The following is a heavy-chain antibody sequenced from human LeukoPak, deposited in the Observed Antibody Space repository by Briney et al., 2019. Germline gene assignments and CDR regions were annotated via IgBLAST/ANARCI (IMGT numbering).Heavy chain of an antibody. J-gene: IGHJ3*02. D-gene: IGHD7-27*01. CDR3: ARDGLGWGPGYAFDI. Sequence: PSETLSLTCTVSGGSVTSGDFYWSWIRQPPGKGLEWMGYIYNSGSTYYNPSLQSRVTISLDTSKNQFSLKLSSVTAADTAVYYCARDGLGWGPGYAFDIWGQETMVTVSS. CDR2: IYNSGST. CDR1: GGSVTSGDFY. V-gene: IGHV4-30-4*08.